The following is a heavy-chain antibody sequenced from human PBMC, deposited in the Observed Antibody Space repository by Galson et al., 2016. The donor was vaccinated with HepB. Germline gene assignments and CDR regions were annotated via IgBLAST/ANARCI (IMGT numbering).Heavy chain of an antibody. J-gene: IGHJ3*02. CDR1: GFTFRTYS. CDR3: AREGPGRAFDI. Sequence: SLRLSCAASGFTFRTYSMHWVRQAPGMGLEWVAVISYDGRNEYYADSVKGRFTISRDNFNNMLYVQMNGLRPEDTAVYYCAREGPGRAFDIWGQGTMVTVSS. V-gene: IGHV3-30*04. D-gene: IGHD3-10*01. CDR2: ISYDGRNE.